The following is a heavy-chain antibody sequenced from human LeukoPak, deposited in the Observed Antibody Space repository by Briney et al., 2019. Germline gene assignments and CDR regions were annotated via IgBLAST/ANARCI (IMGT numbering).Heavy chain of an antibody. CDR1: GFTFSSHS. CDR3: ARDQRPYCGGECYCAIDL. CDR2: IGHTGSPA. V-gene: IGHV3-48*01. Sequence: TGGSLRLSCEASGFTFSSHSMTWVRQAPGKTLEWISYIGHTGSPARYADSVRGRFTISRDNAKNSLYLQMNSLTVEDTAVYYCARDQRPYCGGECYCAIDLWGRGTLVTVSS. D-gene: IGHD2-21*01. J-gene: IGHJ3*01.